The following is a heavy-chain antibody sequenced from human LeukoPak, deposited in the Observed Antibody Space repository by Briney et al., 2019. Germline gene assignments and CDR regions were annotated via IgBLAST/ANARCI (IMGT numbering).Heavy chain of an antibody. V-gene: IGHV3-11*01. Sequence: PGGSLRLSCAASGFTFSDYYMSWIRQAPGKELEWVSYISSSGSTIYYADSVKGRFTISRDNAKNSLYLQMNSLRAEDTAVYYCARDLYSSSSLAYSDYWGQGTLVTVSS. J-gene: IGHJ4*02. CDR3: ARDLYSSSSLAYSDY. D-gene: IGHD6-6*01. CDR2: ISSSGSTI. CDR1: GFTFSDYY.